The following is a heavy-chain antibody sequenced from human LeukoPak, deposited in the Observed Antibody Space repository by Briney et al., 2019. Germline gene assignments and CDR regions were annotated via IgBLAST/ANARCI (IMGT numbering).Heavy chain of an antibody. CDR2: VYPGDSDT. D-gene: IGHD4-11*01. J-gene: IGHJ5*02. Sequence: GESLKISCKGSGYKFTNHWIAWVRQKPGKGLELMGSVYPGDSDTRYSPSFQGQVTISADKSINTAYLQWSSLTASDSGIYYCTRQGVYFSDSNALYSWGQGTLVSLSS. V-gene: IGHV5-51*01. CDR3: TRQGVYFSDSNALYS. CDR1: GYKFTNHW.